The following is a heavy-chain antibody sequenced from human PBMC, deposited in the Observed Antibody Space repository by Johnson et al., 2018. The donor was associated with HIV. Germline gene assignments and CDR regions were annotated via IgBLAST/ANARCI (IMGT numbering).Heavy chain of an antibody. CDR1: GFTFDDYA. V-gene: IGHV3-9*01. D-gene: IGHD1-26*01. Sequence: VQLVESGGGLVQPGRSLRLSCAASGFTFDDYAMHWVRQAPGKGLEWVSGISWNSGSIGYADSVKGRFTISRENAKNSLYLQMNSLRAEDTALYYCAKVPVGAKGPVAFDIWGQGPMVTVSS. CDR2: ISWNSGSI. J-gene: IGHJ3*02. CDR3: AKVPVGAKGPVAFDI.